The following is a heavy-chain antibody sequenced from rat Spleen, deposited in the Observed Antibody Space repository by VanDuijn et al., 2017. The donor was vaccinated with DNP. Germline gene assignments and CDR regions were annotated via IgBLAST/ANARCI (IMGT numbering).Heavy chain of an antibody. J-gene: IGHJ2*01. V-gene: IGHV5-17*01. CDR2: ITNTGGST. CDR3: ARHEATEGIDFDY. CDR1: GLTFSDYA. Sequence: EVQLVESGGGLVQPGRSLKLSCAASGLTFSDYAMAWVRRSPTKGLEWVATITNTGGSTYYLDSVRGRFTVSRDNAESTLYLQMNSLRSEDTATYYCARHEATEGIDFDYWGQGVMVTVSS. D-gene: IGHD1-11*01.